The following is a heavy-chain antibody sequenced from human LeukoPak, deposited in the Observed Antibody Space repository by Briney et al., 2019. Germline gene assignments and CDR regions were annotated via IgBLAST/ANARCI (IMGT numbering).Heavy chain of an antibody. V-gene: IGHV3-23*01. D-gene: IGHD4-11*01. CDR2: MTGSGGST. CDR1: GFTFSSSG. J-gene: IGHJ4*02. Sequence: GGALRLSCAASGFTFSSSGMGWVRQAPGKGLECVSPMTGSGGSTSYTDSVKGRFTISRDNSKNTLYLQMNSLRAEDTAVYYCARGRNPGRQFYFDYWGQGTLVTVAS. CDR3: ARGRNPGRQFYFDY.